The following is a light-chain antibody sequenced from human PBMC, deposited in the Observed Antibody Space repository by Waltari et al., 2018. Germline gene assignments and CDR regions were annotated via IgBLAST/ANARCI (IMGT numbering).Light chain of an antibody. V-gene: IGLV2-14*03. Sequence: QSALTQPASVSGSPGQSITIHRTGTSDDIAHFHYVSRYQPRPGTAPKLIIYDVNTRPSGGSNRFSGSKSGNTASLTISGLQAEDGADYYCSSYTSVTTFVVFGGGTKLTVL. CDR1: SDDIAHFHY. CDR3: SSYTSVTTFVV. CDR2: DVN. J-gene: IGLJ2*01.